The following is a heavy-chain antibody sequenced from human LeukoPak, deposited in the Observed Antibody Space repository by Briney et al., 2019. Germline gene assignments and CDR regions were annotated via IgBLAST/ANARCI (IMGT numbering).Heavy chain of an antibody. CDR2: IYTSGST. CDR1: GGSISSYY. J-gene: IGHJ6*02. Sequence: SETLSLTCTVSGGSISSYYWSWIRQPAGKGLEWIGRIYTSGSTNYNPSLKSRVTMSVDTSKNQFSLKLSSVTAADTAVYYCARGALSVVAGAYYYNGMDVWGQGTTVTVS. V-gene: IGHV4-4*07. CDR3: ARGALSVVAGAYYYNGMDV. D-gene: IGHD6-19*01.